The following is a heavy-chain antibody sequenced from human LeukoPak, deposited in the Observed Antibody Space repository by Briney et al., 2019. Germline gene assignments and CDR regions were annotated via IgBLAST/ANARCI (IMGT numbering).Heavy chain of an antibody. J-gene: IGHJ4*02. D-gene: IGHD3-16*01. CDR3: VTVGRFGPFDY. CDR1: GYTLTELS. CDR2: FDPEDGET. Sequence: GASVKVSCKVSGYTLTELSIHWVRQAPGKGLEWMGDFDPEDGETMYAQKFQGRVTMTEDTSTDTVYMELSSLRSEDTAVYYCVTVGRFGPFDYWGQGTLVTVSS. V-gene: IGHV1-24*01.